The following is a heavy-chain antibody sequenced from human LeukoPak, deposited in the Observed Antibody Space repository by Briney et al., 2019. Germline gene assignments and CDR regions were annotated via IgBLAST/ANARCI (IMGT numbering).Heavy chain of an antibody. J-gene: IGHJ4*02. CDR1: GGSISSYY. CDR3: ARSTQQTWIQLWTHFDY. Sequence: PSETLSLTCTVSGGSISSYYWSWIRQPPGKGLEWIGYIYYSGSTNYNPSLKSRVTISVDTSKNQFSLKLSSVTAADTAVYYCARSTQQTWIQLWTHFDYWGQGTLVTVSS. D-gene: IGHD5-18*01. V-gene: IGHV4-59*12. CDR2: IYYSGST.